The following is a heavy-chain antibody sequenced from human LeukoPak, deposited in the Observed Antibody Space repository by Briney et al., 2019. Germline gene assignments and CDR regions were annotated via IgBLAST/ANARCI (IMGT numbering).Heavy chain of an antibody. CDR3: ARARPPLVYFDY. CDR1: GFTFSSYS. CDR2: ISSSSSYI. J-gene: IGHJ4*02. Sequence: GGSLRLSCAASGFTFSSYSMTWVRQAPGKGLEWVSSISSSSSYIYYADSVKGRFTISRDNAKNSLYLQMNSLRAEDTAVYYCARARPPLVYFDYWGQGTLVTVSS. V-gene: IGHV3-21*01.